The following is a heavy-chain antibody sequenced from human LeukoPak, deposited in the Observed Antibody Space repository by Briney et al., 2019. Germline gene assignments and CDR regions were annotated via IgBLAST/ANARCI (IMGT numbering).Heavy chain of an antibody. D-gene: IGHD3-3*01. Sequence: SVTLSLTCTVSGGSISSYYWSWIRQPPGKGLEWIGYIYYSGSTNYNPSLKSRVTISVDTSKNQFSLKLSSVTAADTAVYYCARDTGRITIFGVVIASGAFDIWGQGTMVTVSS. CDR2: IYYSGST. V-gene: IGHV4-59*01. CDR1: GGSISSYY. CDR3: ARDTGRITIFGVVIASGAFDI. J-gene: IGHJ3*02.